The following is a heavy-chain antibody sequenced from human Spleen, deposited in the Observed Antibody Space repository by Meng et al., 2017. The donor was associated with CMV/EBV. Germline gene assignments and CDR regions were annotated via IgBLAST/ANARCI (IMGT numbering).Heavy chain of an antibody. D-gene: IGHD3-22*01. J-gene: IGHJ4*02. Sequence: EVPVLGSGRGLVQPGGSLRLSCAASGFTFSSYAMSWVRQAPGKGLEWVSAISGSGGSTYYADSVKGRFTISRDNSKNTLYLQMNSLRAEDTAVYYCAKDSLSGYHFDYWGQGTLVTVSS. CDR1: GFTFSSYA. V-gene: IGHV3-23*01. CDR2: ISGSGGST. CDR3: AKDSLSGYHFDY.